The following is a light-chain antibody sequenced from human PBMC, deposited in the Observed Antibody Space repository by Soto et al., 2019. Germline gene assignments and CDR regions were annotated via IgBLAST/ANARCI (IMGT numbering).Light chain of an antibody. V-gene: IGKV1-39*01. Sequence: DIQMTQSPSSLSASVGDRVTITCRASQSISGYLNWFQQKPGKAPQLLIYTASSLQSGVPSRFGGSGSGTDFTLTISSLQPEDFATYYCQQSYSSRWTFGQGTKVDIK. CDR3: QQSYSSRWT. CDR1: QSISGY. J-gene: IGKJ1*01. CDR2: TAS.